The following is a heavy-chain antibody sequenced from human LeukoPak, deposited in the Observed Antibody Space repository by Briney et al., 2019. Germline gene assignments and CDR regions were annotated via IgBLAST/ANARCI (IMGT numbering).Heavy chain of an antibody. V-gene: IGHV4-38-2*01. CDR3: ARHIAVAALGFDP. CDR1: GYSISSGYY. J-gene: IGHJ5*02. CDR2: IYHSGST. Sequence: SETLSLTCAVSGYSISSGYYWGWIRQPPGKGLGWIGSIYHSGSTYYNPSLKSRVTISVDTSKNQFSLKLSSVTAADTAVYYCARHIAVAALGFDPWGQGTLVTVSS. D-gene: IGHD6-19*01.